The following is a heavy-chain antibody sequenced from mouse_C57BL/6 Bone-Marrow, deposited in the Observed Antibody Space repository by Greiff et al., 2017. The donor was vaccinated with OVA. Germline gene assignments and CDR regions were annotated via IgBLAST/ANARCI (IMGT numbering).Heavy chain of an antibody. J-gene: IGHJ2*01. Sequence: VQLQQSGAELVKPGASVKLSCTASGFNIKDYYMHWVKQRTEQGLEWIGRIDPEDGETKYAPKFKGKATITADTSSNTAYLQLSSLTSEDTGVYYCARITTDRGALDYWGQGTTLTVSS. CDR2: IDPEDGET. CDR3: ARITTDRGALDY. D-gene: IGHD1-1*01. V-gene: IGHV14-2*01. CDR1: GFNIKDYY.